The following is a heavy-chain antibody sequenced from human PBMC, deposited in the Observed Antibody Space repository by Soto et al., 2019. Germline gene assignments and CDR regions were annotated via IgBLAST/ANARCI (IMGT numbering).Heavy chain of an antibody. CDR3: AHRVDYSDCPIIRAFDY. V-gene: IGHV2-5*02. CDR2: IYWDDEE. J-gene: IGHJ4*02. D-gene: IGHD4-17*01. CDR1: GFSLSTFGVG. Sequence: QITLKESGPTLVKPTQTLTLTCTFSGFSLSTFGVGVGWIRQPPGKALEWHALIYWDDEERYSPSLKSRLAITRDTSKNQVVLTMPNMDPVDTAPYYCAHRVDYSDCPIIRAFDYWGQGTLVTVSS.